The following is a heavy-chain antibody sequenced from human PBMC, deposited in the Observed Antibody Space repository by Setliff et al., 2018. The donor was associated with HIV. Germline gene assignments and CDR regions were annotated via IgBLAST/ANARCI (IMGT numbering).Heavy chain of an antibody. CDR3: ARGKRGFETTGIDYGMDV. J-gene: IGHJ6*02. CDR2: IRSTAYSGTT. Sequence: PGGSLRLSCTASGFTFRYFTMSWVRQAPGKGLEWLGFIRSTAYSGTTQYAASVKDRFIISRDNSKSIAYLQMNTLRSDDTAVYYCARGKRGFETTGIDYGMDVWGQGTTVTVSS. V-gene: IGHV3-49*04. D-gene: IGHD1-1*01. CDR1: GFTFRYFT.